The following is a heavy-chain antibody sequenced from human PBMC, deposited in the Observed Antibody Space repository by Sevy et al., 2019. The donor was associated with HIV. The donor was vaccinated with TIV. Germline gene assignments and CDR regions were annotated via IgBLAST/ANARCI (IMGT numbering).Heavy chain of an antibody. CDR3: ARPGIGAAGSFDH. D-gene: IGHD6-13*01. CDR1: GKTFSSYA. CDR2: IILMFGTT. J-gene: IGHJ4*02. V-gene: IGHV1-69*13. Sequence: ASVKVSCKASGKTFSSYAFSWVRQAPGQGLEWMGGIILMFGTTNYAQKFQGRVTITADESTSTAYMELSSLRSEDTVVYYCARPGIGAAGSFDHWGQGTQVTVSS.